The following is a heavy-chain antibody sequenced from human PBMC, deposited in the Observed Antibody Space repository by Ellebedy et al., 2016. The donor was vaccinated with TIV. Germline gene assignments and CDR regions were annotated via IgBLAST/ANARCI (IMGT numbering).Heavy chain of an antibody. Sequence: GGSLRLSCVGSGFTFSDYYMSWVRQAPGKGLEWVSVIYSGGSTYYADSVKGRFTISRDNSKNTLYLQMNSLRAEDTAVYYCAKGVLSGWGFFDYWGQGDLVTVSS. V-gene: IGHV3-53*01. CDR2: IYSGGST. J-gene: IGHJ4*02. D-gene: IGHD7-27*01. CDR3: AKGVLSGWGFFDY. CDR1: GFTFSDYY.